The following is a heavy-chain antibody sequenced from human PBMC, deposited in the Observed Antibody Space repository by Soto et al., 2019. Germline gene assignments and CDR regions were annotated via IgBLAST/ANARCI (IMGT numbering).Heavy chain of an antibody. J-gene: IGHJ4*02. Sequence: QVQLQESGPGLVKPSETLSLTCAVSGGSISSYYWSWILQPPGKGLEWIGYIYYSGSTNYNPSLKSRVTTSVDKSKNQLSLKLSSVTAADTAVYYCARRYGDQFDYWGQGTLVTVSS. CDR2: IYYSGST. CDR1: GGSISSYY. CDR3: ARRYGDQFDY. D-gene: IGHD4-17*01. V-gene: IGHV4-59*01.